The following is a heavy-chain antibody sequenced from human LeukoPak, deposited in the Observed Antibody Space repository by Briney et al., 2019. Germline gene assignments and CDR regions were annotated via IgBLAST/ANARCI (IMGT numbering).Heavy chain of an antibody. V-gene: IGHV4-34*01. CDR3: ARRRITMIVVVNRYAFDI. CDR1: GGSFSGYY. D-gene: IGHD3-22*01. Sequence: SETLSLTCAVYGGSFSGYYWSWIRQPPGKGLEWIGEINHSGSTNYNPSLKSRVTISVDTSKNQFSLKLSSVTAADTAVYYCARRRITMIVVVNRYAFDIWGQGTMVTVPS. J-gene: IGHJ3*02. CDR2: INHSGST.